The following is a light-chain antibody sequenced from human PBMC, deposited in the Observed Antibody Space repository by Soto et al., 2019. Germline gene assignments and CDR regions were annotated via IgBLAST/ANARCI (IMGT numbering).Light chain of an antibody. Sequence: VIRMTHSPSLLSASTGDRVTISCRMSQGISSYLAWYQQKPGKAPKLLIYDASSLESGVPSRFSGSGSGTEFTLTISSLQPDDFATYYCQHYNSYSEAFGQGTKV. V-gene: IGKV1D-8*03. J-gene: IGKJ1*01. CDR3: QHYNSYSEA. CDR1: QGISSY. CDR2: DAS.